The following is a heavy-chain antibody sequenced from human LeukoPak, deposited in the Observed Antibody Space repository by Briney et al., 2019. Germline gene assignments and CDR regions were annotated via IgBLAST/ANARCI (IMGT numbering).Heavy chain of an antibody. Sequence: LGESLKISCKGSGYSFTSYWIGGVRQMPGKGLEWMGIIYPDDSDTRYSPSFGGQVIISVDKSISTAYLQWSSLKASDTATYYCARHGHCTNGVCYSNYYYYMDVWGKGTTVTVSS. D-gene: IGHD2-8*01. CDR3: ARHGHCTNGVCYSNYYYYMDV. CDR1: GYSFTSYW. CDR2: IYPDDSDT. J-gene: IGHJ6*03. V-gene: IGHV5-51*01.